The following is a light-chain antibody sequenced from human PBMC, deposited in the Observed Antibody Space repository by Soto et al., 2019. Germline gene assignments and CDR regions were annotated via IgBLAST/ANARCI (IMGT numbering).Light chain of an antibody. Sequence: QSALTQPASVSGSPGQSITISCTGTSSDIGDYNYVSWYQQHPGKAPKLMIYEVSNRPSGISNRFSGSKSGNTASLTISGLQADDEADYYCSSYTSTRSSVFGTGTKVTVL. J-gene: IGLJ1*01. V-gene: IGLV2-14*01. CDR1: SSDIGDYNY. CDR3: SSYTSTRSSV. CDR2: EVS.